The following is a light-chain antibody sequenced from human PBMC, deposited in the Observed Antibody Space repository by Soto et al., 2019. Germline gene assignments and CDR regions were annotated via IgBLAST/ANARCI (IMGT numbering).Light chain of an antibody. Sequence: DIQLTQSPSFLSASVGDRVTITCRASQDISSYLAWYQQKPGKAPTLLIFGASSLQSGVPSRFSGSGSGTEFTLTISSLQPEDFAIYYCQQSYSYSIVTFGPGTKVDIK. CDR1: QDISSY. CDR2: GAS. CDR3: QQSYSYSIVT. J-gene: IGKJ3*01. V-gene: IGKV1-9*01.